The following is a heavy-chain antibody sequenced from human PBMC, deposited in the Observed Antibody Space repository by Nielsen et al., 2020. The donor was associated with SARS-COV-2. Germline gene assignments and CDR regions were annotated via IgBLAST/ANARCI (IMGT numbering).Heavy chain of an antibody. V-gene: IGHV5-51*01. Sequence: VRQMPGKGLEWMGLIYPGDSETTYSPSFQGQVTISVDKSISTAYLQWSSLKPSDTAMYYCARRVGVVVPAAPIGYYYYYMDVWGKGTTVTVSS. CDR2: IYPGDSET. J-gene: IGHJ6*03. D-gene: IGHD2-2*01. CDR3: ARRVGVVVPAAPIGYYYYYMDV.